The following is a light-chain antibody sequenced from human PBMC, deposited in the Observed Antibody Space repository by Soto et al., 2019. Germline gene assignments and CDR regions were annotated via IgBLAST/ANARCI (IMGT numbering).Light chain of an antibody. CDR1: QSVSSY. Sequence: EIVLTQSPATLSLSPGERATLSCRASQSVSSYLAWSQQKPGQAPKLLIYDASNRATGIPARFSGSGSGTDCTLTISSLEPEDFAVYYCQQRSSWPLTFGGGTKVEIK. J-gene: IGKJ4*01. CDR2: DAS. V-gene: IGKV3-11*01. CDR3: QQRSSWPLT.